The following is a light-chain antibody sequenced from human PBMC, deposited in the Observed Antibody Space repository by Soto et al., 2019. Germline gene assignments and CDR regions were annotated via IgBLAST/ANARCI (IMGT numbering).Light chain of an antibody. CDR1: QSINSY. Sequence: DIQMTQSPMSLSASVGDRVTITCRASQSINSYLNWYQQKPGKAPKLLIYAASSLQSGVPSRFSGSGYGTDFTLTISRLQPEDFATYYCQQSFSKFLYTFGQGTKLEIK. J-gene: IGKJ2*01. V-gene: IGKV1-39*01. CDR3: QQSFSKFLYT. CDR2: AAS.